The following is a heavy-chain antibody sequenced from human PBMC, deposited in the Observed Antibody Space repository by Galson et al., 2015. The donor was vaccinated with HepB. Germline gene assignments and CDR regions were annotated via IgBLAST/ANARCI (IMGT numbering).Heavy chain of an antibody. V-gene: IGHV4-34*01. D-gene: IGHD3-22*01. CDR2: INHSGST. Sequence: ETLSLTCAVYGGSFSGYYWSWIRQPPGKGLEWIGKINHSGSTNYNPSLKSRVTISVDTSKNQFSLKLSSVTAADTAVYYCARGDSLTYYYDSSGYSDAFDIWGQGTMVTVSS. CDR1: GGSFSGYY. J-gene: IGHJ3*02. CDR3: ARGDSLTYYYDSSGYSDAFDI.